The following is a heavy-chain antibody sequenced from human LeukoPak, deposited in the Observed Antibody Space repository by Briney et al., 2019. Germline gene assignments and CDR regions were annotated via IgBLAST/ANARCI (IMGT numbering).Heavy chain of an antibody. Sequence: SETLSLTCTVSGGSISSSSYYWGWIRQPPGKGLEWIGSIYYSGSTYYNPSLKSRVTISVGTSKNQFSLKLSSVTAADTAVYYCARVGYYDSSGYSLSFDYWGQGTLVTVSS. J-gene: IGHJ4*02. CDR2: IYYSGST. CDR1: GGSISSSSYY. D-gene: IGHD3-22*01. V-gene: IGHV4-39*07. CDR3: ARVGYYDSSGYSLSFDY.